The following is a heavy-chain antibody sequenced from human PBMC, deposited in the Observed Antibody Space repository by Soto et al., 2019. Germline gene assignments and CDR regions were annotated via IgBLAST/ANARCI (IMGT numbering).Heavy chain of an antibody. J-gene: IGHJ4*02. CDR2: ISYDGSNK. D-gene: IGHD6-6*01. CDR3: AKEDIAARELDY. V-gene: IGHV3-30*18. CDR1: GFTFSSYG. Sequence: GGSLRLSCAASGFTFSSYGMHWVRQAPGKGLEWVAVISYDGSNKYYADSVKGRFTISRDNSKNTLYLQMNSLRAEDTAVYYCAKEDIAARELDYWGQGTLVTVSS.